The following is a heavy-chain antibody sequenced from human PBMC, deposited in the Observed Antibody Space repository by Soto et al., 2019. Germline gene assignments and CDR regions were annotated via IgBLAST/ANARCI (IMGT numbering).Heavy chain of an antibody. Sequence: PSDTLSLTCTVSGCSISSSRYYWGWIAPPPGKGLEWIGSIYYSGSTYYNPSLKSRVTISVDTSKNQFSLKLSSVTAADTAVYYCARHKKGIAAARYYYYGMDVWGQGTTVS. J-gene: IGHJ6*02. D-gene: IGHD6-13*01. CDR3: ARHKKGIAAARYYYYGMDV. CDR2: IYYSGST. V-gene: IGHV4-39*01. CDR1: GCSISSSRYY.